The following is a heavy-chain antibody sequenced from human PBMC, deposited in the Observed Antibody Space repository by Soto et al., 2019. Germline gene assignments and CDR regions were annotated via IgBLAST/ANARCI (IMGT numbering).Heavy chain of an antibody. V-gene: IGHV4-4*08. CDR3: ARREVVTTLGAFDY. Sequence: QVQLPESGPGLVKPSETLSLTCTVSRGSISGSYWRWIRQPPGKEPEWIAYIHSSGDTNYNPSLRSRVIMSVETSKNQFSLKLNSVTAADAAVYFCARREVVTTLGAFDYWGQGTLVTVSS. CDR2: IHSSGDT. J-gene: IGHJ4*02. CDR1: RGSISGSY. D-gene: IGHD3-22*01.